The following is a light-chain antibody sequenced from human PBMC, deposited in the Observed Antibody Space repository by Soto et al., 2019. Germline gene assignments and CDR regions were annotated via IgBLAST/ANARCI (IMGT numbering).Light chain of an antibody. CDR2: DVY. CDR3: CSYGGDYWV. Sequence: QSALTQPRSVSGSPGQSVTISCTGTSSDVGGYNYVSWYRQDPGKAPKLMIYDVYKRPSGVPDRFSASKSGNTASLTVSGLQADDEADYYCCSYGGDYWVFGGGTKLIVL. V-gene: IGLV2-11*01. CDR1: SSDVGGYNY. J-gene: IGLJ3*02.